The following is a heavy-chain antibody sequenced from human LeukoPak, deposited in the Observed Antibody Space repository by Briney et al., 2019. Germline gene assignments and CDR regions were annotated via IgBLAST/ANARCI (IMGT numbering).Heavy chain of an antibody. V-gene: IGHV3-7*01. D-gene: IGHD4-17*01. J-gene: IGHJ3*02. Sequence: GRSLRLSCAASRLTLSYYWMTWVRQAPGKGLERVANINQDGSEKHYVDSVKGRFSISRDNAKNSLYLQMNSLTVEDTAMYFCAREGHGDYHIWGQGTMVTVSS. CDR3: AREGHGDYHI. CDR2: INQDGSEK. CDR1: RLTLSYYW.